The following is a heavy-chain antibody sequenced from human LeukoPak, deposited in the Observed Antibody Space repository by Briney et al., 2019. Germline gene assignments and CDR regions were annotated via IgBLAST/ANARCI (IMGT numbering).Heavy chain of an antibody. J-gene: IGHJ4*02. CDR1: GYSFTSYD. CDR2: INTNTGNP. CDR3: ARDHYYPSGSLDY. Sequence: GASVKVSCKASGYSFTSYDMNWVRQAPGQGLEWMGWINTNTGNPTYAQGFRGRFVFFLDTSVSMAYLQISSLKAEDIAVYYCARDHYYPSGSLDYWGQGTLVTVSS. V-gene: IGHV7-4-1*04. D-gene: IGHD3-10*01.